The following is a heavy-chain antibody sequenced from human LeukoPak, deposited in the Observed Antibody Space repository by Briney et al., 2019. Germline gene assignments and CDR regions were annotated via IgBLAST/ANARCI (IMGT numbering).Heavy chain of an antibody. Sequence: ASVKVSCKASGGTFSSYAISWVRQAPGQGLEWMGRIIPILGIANYAQKFQGRVTITADKSTSTAYMELSSLRSEDTAVYYCASDPSPYRSGGAGMDVWGQGTTVTVSS. J-gene: IGHJ6*02. D-gene: IGHD2-15*01. CDR3: ASDPSPYRSGGAGMDV. V-gene: IGHV1-69*04. CDR1: GGTFSSYA. CDR2: IIPILGIA.